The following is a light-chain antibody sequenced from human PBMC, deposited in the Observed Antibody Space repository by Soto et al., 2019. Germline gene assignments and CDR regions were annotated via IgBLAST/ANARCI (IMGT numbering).Light chain of an antibody. J-gene: IGKJ5*01. CDR2: DAS. V-gene: IGKV3-11*01. Sequence: DIVVTQSPATLSVSPGERATLSCRASQSVSSDLAWYQQKPGQAPRLLIQDASNRATGIPARFSGSGSGTDFTLTISSLEPEDFAVYYCQQRSNWPPSITFGQGTRLEIK. CDR1: QSVSSD. CDR3: QQRSNWPPSIT.